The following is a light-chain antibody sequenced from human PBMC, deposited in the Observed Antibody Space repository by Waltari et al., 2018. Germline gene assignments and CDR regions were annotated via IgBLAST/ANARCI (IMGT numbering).Light chain of an antibody. CDR1: HSLLYSNGYNY. J-gene: IGKJ4*01. Sequence: DIVMTQSPLSLTVTPGEPASISCRSSHSLLYSNGYNYLDLYLQKPGQSPQLWIYLGSNRASGVPDRFSGSGSGTDFTLKISRVEAEDVGVYYCMQAVQTPLTFGGGTKVEIK. CDR3: MQAVQTPLT. CDR2: LGS. V-gene: IGKV2-28*01.